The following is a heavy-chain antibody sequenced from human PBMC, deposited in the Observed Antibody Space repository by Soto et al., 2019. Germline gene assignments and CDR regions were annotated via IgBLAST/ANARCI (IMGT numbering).Heavy chain of an antibody. D-gene: IGHD1-1*01. J-gene: IGHJ2*01. V-gene: IGHV3-7*01. CDR2: IKQDGSEK. Sequence: GGSLRLSCAASGFTFSSCWMSWVRQAPGKGLEWVANIKQDGSEKYYVDSVKGRFTISRDNAKNSLYLQMNSLRAEDTAVYYCARSTFNWNDVDGVRDWYFDLWGRGTLVTVSS. CDR3: ARSTFNWNDVDGVRDWYFDL. CDR1: GFTFSSCW.